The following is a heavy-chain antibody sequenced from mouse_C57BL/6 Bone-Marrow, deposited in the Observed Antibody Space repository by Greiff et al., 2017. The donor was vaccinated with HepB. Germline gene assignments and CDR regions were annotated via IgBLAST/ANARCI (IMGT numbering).Heavy chain of an antibody. J-gene: IGHJ4*01. D-gene: IGHD3-2*01. V-gene: IGHV10-1*01. Sequence: EVHLVESGGGLVQPKGSLKLSCAASGFSFNTYAMNWVRQAPGKGLEWVARIRSKSNNYATYYADSVKDRFTISRDDSESMLYLQMNNLKTEDTAMYYCVSLDSPYAMDYWGQGTSVTVSS. CDR1: GFSFNTYA. CDR2: IRSKSNNYAT. CDR3: VSLDSPYAMDY.